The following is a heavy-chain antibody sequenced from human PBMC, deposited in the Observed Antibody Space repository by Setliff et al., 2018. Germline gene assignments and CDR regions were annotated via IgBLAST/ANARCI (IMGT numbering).Heavy chain of an antibody. V-gene: IGHV3-48*01. J-gene: IGHJ6*03. CDR2: ISSSGSLI. Sequence: TGGSLRLSCAASGFTFSAYAMSWVRQAPGKGLEWVAYISSSGSLIYYPDSVKGRFTISRGTSQNTLYLQMNRLRPEDTGVYYCAQAGGTHYYYCYMDVWGKGTTVTVSS. D-gene: IGHD1-26*01. CDR3: AQAGGTHYYYCYMDV. CDR1: GFTFSAYA.